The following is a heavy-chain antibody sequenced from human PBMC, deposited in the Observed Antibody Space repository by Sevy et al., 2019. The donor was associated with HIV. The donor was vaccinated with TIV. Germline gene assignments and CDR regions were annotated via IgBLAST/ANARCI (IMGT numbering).Heavy chain of an antibody. CDR1: GGSISSYY. CDR3: ARYSSSSNWFDP. Sequence: SETLSLTYTVSGGSISSYYWSWIRQPPGKGLEWIGYIYYSGSTNYNPSLKSRVTISVDTSKNQFSLKLSSVTAADTAVYYCARYSSSSNWFDPWGQGTLVTVSS. D-gene: IGHD6-6*01. CDR2: IYYSGST. J-gene: IGHJ5*02. V-gene: IGHV4-59*01.